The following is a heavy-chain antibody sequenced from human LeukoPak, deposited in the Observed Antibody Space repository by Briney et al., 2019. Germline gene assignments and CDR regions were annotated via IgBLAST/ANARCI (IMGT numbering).Heavy chain of an antibody. Sequence: GASVKVSCEASGYTLTSYGINWVRQAPGQGLEWMGWINPHSGVTKYAQKFQGRVTMTRDTSITTAYMELSRLRSDDTAVYYCAAPIYCTSTSCYDYWGQGTLVTVSS. J-gene: IGHJ4*02. CDR2: INPHSGVT. CDR3: AAPIYCTSTSCYDY. V-gene: IGHV1-2*02. D-gene: IGHD2-2*01. CDR1: GYTLTSYG.